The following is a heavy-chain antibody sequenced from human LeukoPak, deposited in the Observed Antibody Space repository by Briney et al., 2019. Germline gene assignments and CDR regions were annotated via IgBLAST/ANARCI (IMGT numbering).Heavy chain of an antibody. V-gene: IGHV3-64D*06. Sequence: PGGSLRLSCSASGFTFSTYAMHWVRQARAKGLEYVSAISSNGGSTYYADSVKGRFTISRDNSKNTLYLQMSSLRAEDTAVYYCVKDGTTVVAFDYWGQGTLVTVSS. CDR3: VKDGTTVVAFDY. CDR1: GFTFSTYA. J-gene: IGHJ4*02. CDR2: ISSNGGST. D-gene: IGHD4-23*01.